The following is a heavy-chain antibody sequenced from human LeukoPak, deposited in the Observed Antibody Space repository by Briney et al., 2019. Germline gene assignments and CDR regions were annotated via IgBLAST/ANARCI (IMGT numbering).Heavy chain of an antibody. Sequence: ASVKVSCKASGGTFSSYAISWVRQAPGQGLEWMGGIIPIFGTANNAQKFQGRVTITADESTSTAYMELSSLRSEDTAVYYCARDTEVVPAAIHAFDIWGQGTMVTVSS. J-gene: IGHJ3*02. CDR1: GGTFSSYA. V-gene: IGHV1-69*13. CDR2: IIPIFGTA. D-gene: IGHD2-2*01. CDR3: ARDTEVVPAAIHAFDI.